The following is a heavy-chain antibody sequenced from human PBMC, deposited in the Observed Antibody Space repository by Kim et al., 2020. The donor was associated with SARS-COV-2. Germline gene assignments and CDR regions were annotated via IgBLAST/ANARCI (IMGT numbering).Heavy chain of an antibody. CDR2: VSGSGRRT. CDR3: ARFKGAGTYDHYSFGY. V-gene: IGHV3-23*01. J-gene: IGHJ4*01. Sequence: GGSLRLSCAASGFTFNTYGMGWVRQAPGKGLDWVAGVSGSGRRTHYADSVKGRFTISRDNSKNTVYLQMTSLTAEDTAVYYCARFKGAGTYDHYSFGYWG. CDR1: GFTFNTYG. D-gene: IGHD3-10*01.